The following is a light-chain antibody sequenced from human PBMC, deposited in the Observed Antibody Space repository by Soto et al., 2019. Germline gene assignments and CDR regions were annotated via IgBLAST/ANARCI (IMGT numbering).Light chain of an antibody. J-gene: IGKJ1*01. Sequence: DIQVTQSPPTLSASVGDRVTITCRASQTISTWMAWYQQKPGKAPNLLIHKASHLESGVPSRFSGSGSGTEFTLTISSLQPGDFATYYCQHYNTYPWTFGQGTKV. CDR2: KAS. CDR1: QTISTW. V-gene: IGKV1-5*03. CDR3: QHYNTYPWT.